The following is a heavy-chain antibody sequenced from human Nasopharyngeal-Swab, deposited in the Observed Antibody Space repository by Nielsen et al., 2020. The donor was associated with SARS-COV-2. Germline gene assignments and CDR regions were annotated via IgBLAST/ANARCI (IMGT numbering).Heavy chain of an antibody. V-gene: IGHV4-4*07. J-gene: IGHJ5*02. CDR1: GGSISSYY. CDR2: IYTSGST. Sequence: SETLSLTCTVSGGSISSYYWSWIRQPARKGLEWIGRIYTSGSTNYNPSLKSRVTMSVDTSKNQFSLKLSSVTAADTAVYYCARGSITGTTGAWFDPWGQGTLVTVSS. CDR3: ARGSITGTTGAWFDP. D-gene: IGHD1-7*01.